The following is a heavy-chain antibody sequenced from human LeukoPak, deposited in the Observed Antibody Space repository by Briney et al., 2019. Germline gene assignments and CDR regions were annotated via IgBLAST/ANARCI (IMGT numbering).Heavy chain of an antibody. D-gene: IGHD3-10*01. J-gene: IGHJ3*02. CDR2: IYHSGST. CDR3: ARGMVRGGHDAFDI. Sequence: SETLSLTCAVSGYSISSGYYWGWIRQPPGKGLEWIGSIYHSGSTYYNPSLKSRVTISVDTSKNQFSLKLSSVTAADTAVYYCARGMVRGGHDAFDIWGQGTMVTVSS. CDR1: GYSISSGYY. V-gene: IGHV4-38-2*01.